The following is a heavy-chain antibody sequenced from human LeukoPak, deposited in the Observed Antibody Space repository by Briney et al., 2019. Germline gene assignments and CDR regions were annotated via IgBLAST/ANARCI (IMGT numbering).Heavy chain of an antibody. Sequence: PGRSLRLSCAASGFTFSSYGMHWVRQAPGKGLEWVAVISYGGSNKYYADSVKGRFTISRDNSKNTLYLQMNSLRAEDTAVYYCAKDTSQAVAGNPSYLDYWGQGTLVTVSS. J-gene: IGHJ4*02. CDR1: GFTFSSYG. D-gene: IGHD6-19*01. CDR2: ISYGGSNK. V-gene: IGHV3-30*18. CDR3: AKDTSQAVAGNPSYLDY.